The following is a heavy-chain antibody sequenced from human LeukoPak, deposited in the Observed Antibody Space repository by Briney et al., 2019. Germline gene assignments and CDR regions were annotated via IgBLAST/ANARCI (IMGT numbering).Heavy chain of an antibody. V-gene: IGHV3-9*01. CDR1: GFTFDDYA. J-gene: IGHJ4*02. Sequence: PGGSLRLSCAASGFTFDDYAMHWVRQAPGKGLEWVSSISWNGGIVGYADSVKGRFTISRGNAENSLYLQMNSLKTEDTALYYCAKALGLGYCSGGSCYEFHYWGQGTLVTVSS. D-gene: IGHD2-15*01. CDR2: ISWNGGIV. CDR3: AKALGLGYCSGGSCYEFHY.